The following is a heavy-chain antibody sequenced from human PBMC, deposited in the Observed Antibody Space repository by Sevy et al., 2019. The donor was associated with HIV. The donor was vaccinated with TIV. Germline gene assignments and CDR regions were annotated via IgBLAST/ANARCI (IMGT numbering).Heavy chain of an antibody. J-gene: IGHJ4*02. V-gene: IGHV3-23*01. CDR3: AKDIDSSGYYYFDY. Sequence: GGSLRLSCAASGFSFSSYAMSWVRQAPGKGLEWVSGISGSGGSTYYADSVKGRFTISRDNSKNTPYLQMNSLRAEVTALYYCAKDIDSSGYYYFDYWGQGTLVTVSS. CDR2: ISGSGGST. D-gene: IGHD6-19*01. CDR1: GFSFSSYA.